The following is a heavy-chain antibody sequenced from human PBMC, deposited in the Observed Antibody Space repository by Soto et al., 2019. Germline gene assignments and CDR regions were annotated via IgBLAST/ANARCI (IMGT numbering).Heavy chain of an antibody. CDR3: ARVTVAAAGTLVEDWFDP. CDR2: IYYSGST. Sequence: LSLTCTVSGGSISSGDYYWSWIRQPPGKGLEWIGYIYYSGSTYYNPSLKSRVTISVDTSKNQFSLKLSSVTAADTAVYYCARVTVAAAGTLVEDWFDPWGQGTLVTVSS. D-gene: IGHD6-13*01. CDR1: GGSISSGDYY. J-gene: IGHJ5*02. V-gene: IGHV4-30-4*01.